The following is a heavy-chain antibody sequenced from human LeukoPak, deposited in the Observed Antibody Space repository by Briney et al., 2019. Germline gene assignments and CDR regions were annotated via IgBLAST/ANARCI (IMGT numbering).Heavy chain of an antibody. CDR3: ALIPRYYDYVWGSYRSEYDAFDI. D-gene: IGHD3-16*02. Sequence: GASVKVSCKASGGTFSSYAISWVRQAPGQGLEWMGGIIPIFGTANYAQKFQGRVTITTDESTSTAYMELSSLRSEDTAVYYCALIPRYYDYVWGSYRSEYDAFDIWGQGTMVTVSS. CDR1: GGTFSSYA. J-gene: IGHJ3*02. CDR2: IIPIFGTA. V-gene: IGHV1-69*05.